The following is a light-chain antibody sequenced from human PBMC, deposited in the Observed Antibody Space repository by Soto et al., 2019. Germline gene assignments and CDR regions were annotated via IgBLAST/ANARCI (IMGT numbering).Light chain of an antibody. V-gene: IGKV3-20*01. CDR3: QQYGSPGT. CDR1: QSVRSSY. Sequence: EIVFTQSPGTLSLSPGERATLSCRASQSVRSSYLAWYQQKPGQAPRVLIYGASNTATGIPDRFSGSGSGTDFTLTISRLEPEDFAVYYCQQYGSPGTFGQGTQVDIK. CDR2: GAS. J-gene: IGKJ1*01.